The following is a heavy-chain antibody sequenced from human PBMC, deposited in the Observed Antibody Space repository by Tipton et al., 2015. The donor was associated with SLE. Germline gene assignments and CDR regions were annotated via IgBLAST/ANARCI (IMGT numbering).Heavy chain of an antibody. CDR2: MFYSGST. CDR1: GGSIRSSSYY. CDR3: ARHFPRHYDSRTYSEAFDI. Sequence: TLSLTCIVSGGSIRSSSYYWGWIRQPPGKGLEWIGSMFYSGSTSYHVSLESRVTISVDTSKNQFSLKLTSVTAADTAVYYCARHFPRHYDSRTYSEAFDIWGQGTMVTVSS. J-gene: IGHJ3*02. V-gene: IGHV4-39*01. D-gene: IGHD3-22*01.